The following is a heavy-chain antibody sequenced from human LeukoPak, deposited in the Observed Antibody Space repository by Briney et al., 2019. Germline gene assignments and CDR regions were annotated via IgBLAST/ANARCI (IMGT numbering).Heavy chain of an antibody. CDR3: AKTRGYSYGYREDYFDY. CDR2: ISGSGGST. V-gene: IGHV3-23*01. D-gene: IGHD5-18*01. CDR1: GFTFSSYA. Sequence: PGGSLRLSCAASGFTFSSYAMSWVRQAPGKGLEWVSAISGSGGSTYYADSVKGRFTISRDNSKNTLYPQMNSLRAEDTAVYYCAKTRGYSYGYREDYFDYWGQGTLVTVSS. J-gene: IGHJ4*02.